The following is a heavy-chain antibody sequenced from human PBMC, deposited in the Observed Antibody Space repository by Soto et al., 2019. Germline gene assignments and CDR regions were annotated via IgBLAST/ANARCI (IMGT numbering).Heavy chain of an antibody. V-gene: IGHV3-23*01. CDR2: ISGSGGST. D-gene: IGHD4-17*01. CDR3: ARVDYGGPSYFYGMDV. CDR1: GFTFSSYA. Sequence: GGSLRLSCAASGFTFSSYAMSWVRQAPGKGLEWVSAISGSGGSTYYADSVKGRFTISRDNSKNTLYLQMNSLRAEDTAVYYCARVDYGGPSYFYGMDVWGQGTTVTVSS. J-gene: IGHJ6*02.